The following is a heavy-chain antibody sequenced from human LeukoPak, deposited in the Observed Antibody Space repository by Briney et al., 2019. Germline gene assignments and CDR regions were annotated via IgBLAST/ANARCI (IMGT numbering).Heavy chain of an antibody. CDR2: IYYCGST. CDR1: GGSISSYY. D-gene: IGHD1-26*01. V-gene: IGHV4-59*01. Sequence: SETLSLTCTVSGGSISSYYWSWIRQPPGKGLEWIGYIYYCGSTNYNPSLKSRVTISVDTSKNQFSLKLSSVTAADTAVYYCARALRGSYDIDYWGQGTLVTVSS. CDR3: ARALRGSYDIDY. J-gene: IGHJ4*02.